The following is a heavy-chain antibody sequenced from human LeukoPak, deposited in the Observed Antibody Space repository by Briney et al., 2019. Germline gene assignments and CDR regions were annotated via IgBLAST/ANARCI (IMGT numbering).Heavy chain of an antibody. J-gene: IGHJ5*02. D-gene: IGHD6-19*01. CDR1: GGTFSSYA. CDR2: IIPIFGTA. V-gene: IGHV1-69*01. CDR3: ARTGYSSGWYRTHNWFDP. Sequence: SVKVSCKASGGTFSSYAISWVRQSPGQGLEWMGGIIPIFGTANYAQKFQGRVTITADESTSTAYMELSSLRSEDTAVYYCARTGYSSGWYRTHNWFDPWGQGTLVTVSS.